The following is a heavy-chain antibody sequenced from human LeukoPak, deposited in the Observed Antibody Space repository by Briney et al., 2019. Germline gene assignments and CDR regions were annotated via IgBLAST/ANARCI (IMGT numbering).Heavy chain of an antibody. D-gene: IGHD1-26*01. J-gene: IGHJ4*02. Sequence: KPSETLSLTCAAYGASFSGYYKTWIHQSPGGRLERIGEITHNGKSNYNPSLKSRVTISVDTSRNHFSLRLTSVTAADTGVYYCVLGRWEPTGSYWGQGTLVGISS. V-gene: IGHV4-34*01. CDR1: GASFSGYY. CDR2: ITHNGKS. CDR3: VLGRWEPTGSY.